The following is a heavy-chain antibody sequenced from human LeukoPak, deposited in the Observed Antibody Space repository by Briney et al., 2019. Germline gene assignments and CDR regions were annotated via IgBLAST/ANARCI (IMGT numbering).Heavy chain of an antibody. CDR1: GDSVSSNSAA. Sequence: SQTLSLTCAISGDSVSSNSAAWNWIRQSPSRGLEWLGRTYYRSKWYNDYAVSVKSRITINPDTSKNQFSLQLNSVTPEDTAVYYCARDIRQTRLGDYGGNTSDIDYWGQGTLVTVSS. CDR2: TYYRSKWYN. CDR3: ARDIRQTRLGDYGGNTSDIDY. D-gene: IGHD4-23*01. V-gene: IGHV6-1*01. J-gene: IGHJ4*02.